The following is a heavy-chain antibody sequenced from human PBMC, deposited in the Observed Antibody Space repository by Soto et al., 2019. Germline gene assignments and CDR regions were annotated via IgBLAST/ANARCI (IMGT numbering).Heavy chain of an antibody. J-gene: IGHJ6*02. CDR3: ASVRGGYYYAMDV. CDR2: IYHSGST. D-gene: IGHD3-10*02. CDR1: GGSISGSNW. V-gene: IGHV4-4*02. Sequence: PSETLSHTCAVSGGSISGSNWWSWVRQPPGKGLEWIGEIYHSGSTNYNPSLKSRVTISVDKSKNQFSLKLSSVTAADTAVYYCASVRGGYYYAMDVWGQGTTVTVSS.